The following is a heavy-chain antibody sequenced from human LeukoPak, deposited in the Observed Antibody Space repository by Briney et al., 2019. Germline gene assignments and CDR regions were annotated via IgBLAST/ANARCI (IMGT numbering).Heavy chain of an antibody. V-gene: IGHV3-53*01. CDR3: ARCKTYGSGSYCYYGMDV. J-gene: IGHJ6*02. Sequence: SGGSLRLSYAASEFTVSSNYMTWVRQAPGKGLEWVSVIYSGGTTYYADSVKGRFTISRDNSKNTLYLQMNSLRAEDTAVYYCARCKTYGSGSYCYYGMDVWGQGTTVTVSS. CDR1: EFTVSSNY. CDR2: IYSGGTT. D-gene: IGHD3-10*01.